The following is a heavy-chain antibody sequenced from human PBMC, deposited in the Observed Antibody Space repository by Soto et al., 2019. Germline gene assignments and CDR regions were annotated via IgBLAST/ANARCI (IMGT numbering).Heavy chain of an antibody. CDR3: ARVGGGYCSGGSCYSRPFDP. J-gene: IGHJ5*02. CDR1: GYTFTRYG. CDR2: INPSGGST. D-gene: IGHD2-15*01. Sequence: AAVQVPCKASGYTFTRYGISWVRQAPGQGLEWMGIINPSGGSTSYAQKFQGRVTMTRDTSTSTVYLELSSLRSEDTAVYYCARVGGGYCSGGSCYSRPFDPWGQGTLVTVS. V-gene: IGHV1-46*03.